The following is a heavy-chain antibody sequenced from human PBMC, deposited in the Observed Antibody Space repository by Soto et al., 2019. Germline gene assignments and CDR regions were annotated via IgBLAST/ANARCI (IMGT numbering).Heavy chain of an antibody. J-gene: IGHJ4*02. CDR2: INHRGST. D-gene: IGHD5-12*01. V-gene: IGHV4-34*01. CDR3: ARRYSGYDFDY. Sequence: TSETLSLTCAVYGGSFSGYYWSWIRRPPGKGLEWIGEINHRGSTNYNPSLKSRVTLSVDTSKNQFSLKLRSVTAADTAVYYCARRYSGYDFDYWGQGILVTVSS. CDR1: GGSFSGYY.